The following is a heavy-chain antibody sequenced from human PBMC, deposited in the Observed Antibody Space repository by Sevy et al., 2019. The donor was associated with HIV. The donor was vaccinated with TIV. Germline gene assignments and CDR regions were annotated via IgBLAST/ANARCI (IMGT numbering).Heavy chain of an antibody. CDR2: ISSSGSTI. V-gene: IGHV3-11*01. CDR3: ARVENLEWSPNSPDYFDY. D-gene: IGHD3-3*01. CDR1: GFTFSDYY. J-gene: IGHJ4*02. Sequence: GGSLRLSCAASGFTFSDYYMTWIRQAPGKGLEWVSYISSSGSTISNADFVKGRFTISRYNAKNSLFLQMNSLRAEDTAVYYCARVENLEWSPNSPDYFDYWGQGTLVTVSS.